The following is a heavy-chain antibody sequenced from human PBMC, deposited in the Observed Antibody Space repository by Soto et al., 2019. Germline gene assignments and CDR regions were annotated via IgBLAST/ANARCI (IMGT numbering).Heavy chain of an antibody. J-gene: IGHJ6*02. Sequence: EVQLVESGGGLVQPGGSLRLSCAASGFTVSSNCMSWVRQAPGKGLEWVSVIYSDGSTYYADSVKGRFTISRHNSKNTLYLQMNSLRAEDTAVYYCARDPYYDSSGYLASNGMDVWGQGTTVTVSS. V-gene: IGHV3-53*04. CDR1: GFTVSSNC. D-gene: IGHD3-22*01. CDR3: ARDPYYDSSGYLASNGMDV. CDR2: IYSDGST.